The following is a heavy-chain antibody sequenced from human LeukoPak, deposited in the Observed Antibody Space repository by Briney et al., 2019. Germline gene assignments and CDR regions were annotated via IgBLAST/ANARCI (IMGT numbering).Heavy chain of an antibody. Sequence: GGSLRLSCAASGLTLSHYYMTWVRQAPGKGLEWVAVISYDGSNKYYADSVKGRFTISRDNSKNTLYLQMNSLRAEDTAVYYCAKDSGNLYFDYWGQGTLVTVSS. CDR2: ISYDGSNK. V-gene: IGHV3-30*18. CDR1: GLTLSHYY. CDR3: AKDSGNLYFDY. J-gene: IGHJ4*02. D-gene: IGHD1-26*01.